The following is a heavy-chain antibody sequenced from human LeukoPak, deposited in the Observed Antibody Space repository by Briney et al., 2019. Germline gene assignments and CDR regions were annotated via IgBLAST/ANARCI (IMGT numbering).Heavy chain of an antibody. CDR3: ARDREYDYSRCGMDV. D-gene: IGHD5-12*01. CDR1: GGSISSYY. V-gene: IGHV4-59*01. CDR2: IYYSGST. J-gene: IGHJ6*02. Sequence: SETLSLTCTVSGGSISSYYWSWIRQPPGKGLEWIGYIYYSGSTNYNPSLKSRVTISVDTSKNQFSLKLSSVTAADTAVYYCARDREYDYSRCGMDVWGQGTTVTVSS.